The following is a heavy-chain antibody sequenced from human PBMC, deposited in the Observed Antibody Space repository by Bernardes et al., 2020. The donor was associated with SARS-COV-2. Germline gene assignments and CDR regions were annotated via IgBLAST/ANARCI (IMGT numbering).Heavy chain of an antibody. D-gene: IGHD3-10*01. CDR1: GFIFSDSN. CDR3: AKDPGTYYGHDRFDH. CDR2: ISSSRSI. Sequence: VGTLCLSCAASGFIFSDSNMNWVRQAPGQGLEWISHISSSRSIYYADSVKGRFTISRDNAKNSLYLQMDSLRHEDTAVYYCAKDPGTYYGHDRFDHWGRGTLVTVSS. V-gene: IGHV3-48*02. J-gene: IGHJ4*02.